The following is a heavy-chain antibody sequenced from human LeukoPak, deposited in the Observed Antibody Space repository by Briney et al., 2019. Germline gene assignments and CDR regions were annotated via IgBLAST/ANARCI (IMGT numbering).Heavy chain of an antibody. D-gene: IGHD1-1*01. CDR3: ARDLERRGGY. J-gene: IGHJ4*02. CDR2: ISYDGSNK. CDR1: GFTFSSYA. Sequence: PGGSLRLSCAASGFTFSSYAMHWVRQAPGKGLEWVAVISYDGSNKYYADSVKGRFTISRVNSKNTLYLQMNSLRAEDTAVYYCARDLERRGGYWGQGTLVTVSS. V-gene: IGHV3-30-3*01.